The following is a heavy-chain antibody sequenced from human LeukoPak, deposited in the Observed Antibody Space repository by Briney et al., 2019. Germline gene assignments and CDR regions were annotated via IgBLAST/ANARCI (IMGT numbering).Heavy chain of an antibody. CDR1: GFTFSSYS. D-gene: IGHD3-9*01. J-gene: IGHJ3*02. Sequence: PGGSLRLSCAASGFTFSSYSMNWVRQAPGPGLEWVSSISSSSTFTYYADSVKGRFTISRDNATNSLYLQMNSLRAGETAVYYCASGDILTGYKVDAFDIWGQGTMVTVSS. CDR3: ASGDILTGYKVDAFDI. V-gene: IGHV3-21*01. CDR2: ISSSSTFT.